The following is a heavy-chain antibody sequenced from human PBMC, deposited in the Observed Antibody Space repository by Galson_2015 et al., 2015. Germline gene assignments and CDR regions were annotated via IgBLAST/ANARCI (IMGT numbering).Heavy chain of an antibody. V-gene: IGHV3-30-3*01. CDR1: GFTFSSYA. CDR3: ARDPDPKDYYDSSGPDY. J-gene: IGHJ4*02. CDR2: ISYDGSNK. Sequence: SLRLSCAASGFTFSSYAMHWVRQAPGKGLEWVAVISYDGSNKYYADSVKGRFTISRDNSKNTLYLQMNSLRAEDTAVYYCARDPDPKDYYDSSGPDYWGQGTLVTVSS. D-gene: IGHD3-22*01.